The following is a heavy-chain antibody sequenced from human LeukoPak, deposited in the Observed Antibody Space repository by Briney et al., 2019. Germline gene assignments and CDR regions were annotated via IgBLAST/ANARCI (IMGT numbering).Heavy chain of an antibody. V-gene: IGHV4-59*01. Sequence: SETLSLTCTVSGGSISGYYCSWVRQPPGKGLEWIGYIYYSGSTNYDPSLKSRVTISLDTSKNQFSLKLSSVTTADTAVYYCARSVVTLYWYFDLWGRGTLVTVSS. J-gene: IGHJ2*01. CDR2: IYYSGST. CDR3: ARSVVTLYWYFDL. CDR1: GGSISGYY. D-gene: IGHD4-23*01.